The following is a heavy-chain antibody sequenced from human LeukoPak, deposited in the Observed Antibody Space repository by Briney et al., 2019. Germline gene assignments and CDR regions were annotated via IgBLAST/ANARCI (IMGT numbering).Heavy chain of an antibody. V-gene: IGHV3-30*18. D-gene: IGHD1-26*01. CDR3: AKTLRVGYYYYYMDV. CDR1: GFTFSSYG. CDR2: ISYDGSNK. Sequence: GGSLRLSCAASGFTFSSYGMHWVRQAPGKGLEWVAVISYDGSNKYYADSVKGRFTISRDNSKNTLYLQMNSPRAEDTAVYYCAKTLRVGYYYYYMDVWGKGTTVTVSS. J-gene: IGHJ6*03.